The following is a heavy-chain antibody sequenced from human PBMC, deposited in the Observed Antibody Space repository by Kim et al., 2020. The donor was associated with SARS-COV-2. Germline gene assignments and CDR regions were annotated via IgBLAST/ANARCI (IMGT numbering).Heavy chain of an antibody. CDR3: ARARVGGWPNYYYYGMDV. J-gene: IGHJ6*02. Sequence: KGRFTSSRDNAKNSLYLQMNSPRAEDTAVYYCARARVGGWPNYYYYGMDVWGQGTTVTVSS. V-gene: IGHV3-11*06. D-gene: IGHD6-19*01.